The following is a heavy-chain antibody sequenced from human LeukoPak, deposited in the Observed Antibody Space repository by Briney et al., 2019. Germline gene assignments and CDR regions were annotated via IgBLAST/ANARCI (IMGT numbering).Heavy chain of an antibody. J-gene: IGHJ5*02. CDR3: AREYIGCTNGVCSRVHWDWFDP. V-gene: IGHV1-2*02. D-gene: IGHD2-8*01. Sequence: ASVKVSCKASGYTFTGYYMHWVRQAPGQGLEWVGWINPNSGGTNYAQKFQGRVTMTRDTSISTAYMELSRLRSDDTAVYYCAREYIGCTNGVCSRVHWDWFDPWGQGTLVTVSS. CDR1: GYTFTGYY. CDR2: INPNSGGT.